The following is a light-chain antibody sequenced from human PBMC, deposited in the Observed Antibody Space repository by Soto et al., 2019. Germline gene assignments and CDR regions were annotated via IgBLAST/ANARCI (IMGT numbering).Light chain of an antibody. CDR2: DVN. CDR1: SSDVGSYKF. Sequence: QSVLTQPRSVSGSPGQSVTISCTGTSSDVGSYKFVSWYQHHPGKAPQLIIFDVNKRPSGVPDRFSGSNSGSAASLTISGLQPEDEADYFCCSFVDSDTVLFGGGTKLTVL. CDR3: CSFVDSDTVL. J-gene: IGLJ3*02. V-gene: IGLV2-11*01.